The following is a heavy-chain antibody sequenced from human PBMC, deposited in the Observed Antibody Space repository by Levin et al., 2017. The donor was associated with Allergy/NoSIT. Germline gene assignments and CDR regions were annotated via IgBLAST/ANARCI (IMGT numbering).Heavy chain of an antibody. J-gene: IGHJ4*02. CDR1: GGSINNYY. Sequence: SCIVSGGSINNYYWNWIRQPPGKGLEWIGHIYSSGNTHYNPSLKSRVTISVDTSRNHLSLKLTSVTAADTAVYYCARGTENTAWHYQYWGQGTLVTVSS. D-gene: IGHD1/OR15-1a*01. CDR2: IYSSGNT. V-gene: IGHV4-59*01. CDR3: ARGTENTAWHYQY.